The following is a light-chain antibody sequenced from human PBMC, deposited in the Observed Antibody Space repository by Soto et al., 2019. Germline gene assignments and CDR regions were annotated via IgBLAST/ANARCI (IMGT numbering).Light chain of an antibody. CDR2: DAS. J-gene: IGKJ5*01. CDR3: QQRSNWPPIT. Sequence: EIVMTPSPATLSVSPGERATLYCRASQTVLSNLAWYQQKPGQAPRLLIYDASNRATGIPARFSGSGSGTDFTLTISSLEPEDFAVYYCQQRSNWPPITFGQGTRLEI. CDR1: QTVLSN. V-gene: IGKV3-11*01.